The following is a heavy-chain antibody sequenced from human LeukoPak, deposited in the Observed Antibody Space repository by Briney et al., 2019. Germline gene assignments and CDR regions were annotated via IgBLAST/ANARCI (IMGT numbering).Heavy chain of an antibody. J-gene: IGHJ5*02. V-gene: IGHV3-49*04. CDR2: IRSKAYGGTT. Sequence: GRSLRLSCAASGFTFSSYAMHWVRQAPGKGLEWVGFIRSKAYGGTTEYAASVKGRFTISRDDSKSIAYLQMNSLKTEDTAVYYCTRVQSSSWYVNWFDPWGQGTLVTVSS. CDR3: TRVQSSSWYVNWFDP. D-gene: IGHD6-13*01. CDR1: GFTFSSYA.